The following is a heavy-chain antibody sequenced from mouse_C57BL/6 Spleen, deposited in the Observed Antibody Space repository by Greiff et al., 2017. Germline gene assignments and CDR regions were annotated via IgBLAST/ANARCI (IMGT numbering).Heavy chain of an antibody. V-gene: IGHV1-15*01. CDR3: TRGKLLYFDD. J-gene: IGHJ2*01. CDR1: GYTFTDYE. Sequence: VQLQQSGAELVRPGASVTLSCKASGYTFTDYEMHWVKQTPVHGLEWIGAIDPETGGTAYNQKFKGKAILTADKSSSTAYMELRSLTSEDSAVYYCTRGKLLYFDDWGQGTTLTVSS. D-gene: IGHD1-1*01. CDR2: IDPETGGT.